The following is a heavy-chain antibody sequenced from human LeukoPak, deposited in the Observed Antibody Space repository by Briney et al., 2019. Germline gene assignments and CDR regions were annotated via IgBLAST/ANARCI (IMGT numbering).Heavy chain of an antibody. Sequence: SGTLSLTCAVSGGSISSSNWWSWVRQPPGKGLGWIGEIYHSGSTNYNPSLKSRVTISVDKSKNQFSLKLSSVTAADTAVYYCARDQLVYYGSGSYYRYNWFDPWGQGTLVTVSS. J-gene: IGHJ5*02. CDR2: IYHSGST. V-gene: IGHV4-4*02. CDR3: ARDQLVYYGSGSYYRYNWFDP. CDR1: GGSISSSNW. D-gene: IGHD3-10*01.